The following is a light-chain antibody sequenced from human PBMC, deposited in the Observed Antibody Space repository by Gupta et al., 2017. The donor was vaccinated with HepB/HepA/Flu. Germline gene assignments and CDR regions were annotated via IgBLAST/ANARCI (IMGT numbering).Light chain of an antibody. CDR1: QSLLHSNGYNY. CDR3: KQALQTPFT. Sequence: DIVMSQSPLSLPVTPGEPASISCRSSQSLLHSNGYNYLDWYLQKPGQSPQLLIYLGSTRASGVPDRFSGSGSGTDFTLKISSVEAEDVGVYYCKQALQTPFTFGRGTKVEIK. J-gene: IGKJ4*01. V-gene: IGKV2-28*01. CDR2: LGS.